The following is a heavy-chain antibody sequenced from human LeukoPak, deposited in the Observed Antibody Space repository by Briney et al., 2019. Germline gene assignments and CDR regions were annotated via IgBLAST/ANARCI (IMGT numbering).Heavy chain of an antibody. Sequence: PSETLSLTCAVYGGSFSYYYWSWIRQPPGKGLEWIGEINHSGSTNYNPSFKSRVTISGDTSKNQFSLKLNSVTAADTAVYYCARVYSSGWYRGGGWFDPWGQGTLVTVSS. CDR2: INHSGST. CDR1: GGSFSYYY. CDR3: ARVYSSGWYRGGGWFDP. V-gene: IGHV4-34*01. D-gene: IGHD6-19*01. J-gene: IGHJ5*02.